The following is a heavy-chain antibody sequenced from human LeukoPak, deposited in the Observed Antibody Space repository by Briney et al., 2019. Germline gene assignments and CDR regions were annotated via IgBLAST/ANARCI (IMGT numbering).Heavy chain of an antibody. CDR3: ARDPSQWLVAFDY. Sequence: ASVKVSCKASGYTFTSYGISWVRQAPGQGLEWMGIINPSGGSTSYAQKFQGRVTMTRDTSTSTVYMELSSLRSEDTAVYYCARDPSQWLVAFDYWGQGTLVTVSS. V-gene: IGHV1-46*01. CDR1: GYTFTSYG. J-gene: IGHJ4*02. D-gene: IGHD6-19*01. CDR2: INPSGGST.